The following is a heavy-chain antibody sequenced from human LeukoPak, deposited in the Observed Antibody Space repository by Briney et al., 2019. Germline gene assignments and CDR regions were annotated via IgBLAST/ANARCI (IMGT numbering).Heavy chain of an antibody. CDR1: GFTFSSYW. Sequence: GGSLRLSCAASGFTFSSYWMSWVRQAPGKGLEWVSIFRGSDGSTYYADSVKGRFTISRDISKNTLYLQMNSLRAEDTAVYYCAKLYYLSPSLSVELTYFDYWGQGTLVTVSS. CDR3: AKLYYLSPSLSVELTYFDY. J-gene: IGHJ4*02. D-gene: IGHD2-2*01. V-gene: IGHV3-23*01. CDR2: FRGSDGST.